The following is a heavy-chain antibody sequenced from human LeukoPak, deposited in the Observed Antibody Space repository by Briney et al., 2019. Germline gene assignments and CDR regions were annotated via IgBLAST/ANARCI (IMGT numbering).Heavy chain of an antibody. J-gene: IGHJ4*02. CDR1: GYTLTELS. V-gene: IGHV1-24*01. CDR2: FDPEDGET. D-gene: IGHD1-26*01. Sequence: GASVKVSCKVSGYTLTELSMHWVRQAPGKGLDWMGGFDPEDGETIYAQKFQGRVTMTEDTSTDTAYMELSSLRSEDTAVYYCATAPMGSGSYPFDYWGQGTLVTVSS. CDR3: ATAPMGSGSYPFDY.